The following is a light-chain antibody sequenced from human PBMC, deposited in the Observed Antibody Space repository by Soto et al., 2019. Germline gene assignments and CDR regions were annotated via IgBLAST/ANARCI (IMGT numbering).Light chain of an antibody. CDR1: QSISSW. J-gene: IGKJ1*01. V-gene: IGKV1-5*01. CDR2: DAS. CDR3: QQYNSYST. Sequence: DIQMTHSPSTLSASVGDRVTITCRASQSISSWLAWYQQKPGKAPKLLIYDASSLQSGVQSWFSGSATGTEFTPTINSLQPDEFASYYCQQYNSYSTFGQGTKVEIK.